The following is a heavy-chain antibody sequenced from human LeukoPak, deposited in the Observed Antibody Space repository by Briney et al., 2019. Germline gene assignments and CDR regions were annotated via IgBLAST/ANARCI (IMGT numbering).Heavy chain of an antibody. Sequence: GRSLRLSCAASGFTFSSYGMHWVRQAPGKGLEWVAAISYDGSNKYYADSVKGRFTISRDNSKNTLNLQMNSLRAEDTAVYYCAKDVYSAYHFDYWGQGTLVTVSS. CDR1: GFTFSSYG. D-gene: IGHD5-12*01. V-gene: IGHV3-30*18. CDR2: ISYDGSNK. J-gene: IGHJ4*02. CDR3: AKDVYSAYHFDY.